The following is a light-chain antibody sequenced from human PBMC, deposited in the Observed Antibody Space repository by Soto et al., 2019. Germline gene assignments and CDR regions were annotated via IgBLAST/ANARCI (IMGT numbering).Light chain of an antibody. CDR1: QSVSSN. Sequence: EIVMTQSPATLSVSPGERATLSCRASQSVSSNLAWYQQKPGQAPRLLIYGASTRATGIPARFSGSRSGTEFTLTLSTLQTEDFAFYYCQQYNNLPLTVGGGTKVEIK. V-gene: IGKV3-15*01. CDR2: GAS. CDR3: QQYNNLPLT. J-gene: IGKJ4*01.